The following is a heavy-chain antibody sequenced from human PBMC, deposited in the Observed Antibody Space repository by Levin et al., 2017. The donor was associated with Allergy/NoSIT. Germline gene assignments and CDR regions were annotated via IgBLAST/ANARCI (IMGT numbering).Heavy chain of an antibody. J-gene: IGHJ4*02. V-gene: IGHV3-7*01. CDR2: IKEDGSVK. CDR1: GFSFSTSW. CDR3: VREGWATFCDH. Sequence: GESLKISCAGSGFSFSTSWMSWVRQAPGRGLEWVAHIKEDGSVKDYLDSVKGRFTISRDNGKNSVYLQMSGLRDEDTAMYYCVREGWATFCDHWGQGALVTVSS. D-gene: IGHD2/OR15-2a*01.